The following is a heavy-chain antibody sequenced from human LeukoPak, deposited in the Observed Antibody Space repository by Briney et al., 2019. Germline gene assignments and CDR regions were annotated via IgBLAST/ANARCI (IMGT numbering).Heavy chain of an antibody. V-gene: IGHV3-33*01. J-gene: IGHJ4*02. Sequence: GRSLRLSCAASGFTFSSYGMHWVRQAPGKGLEWVAVIWYDGSNKYYADSVKGRFTISRDNSKNTLYLQMNSLRAEDTAVYYCARNEWELAFDYWGQGTLVTVSS. D-gene: IGHD1-26*01. CDR3: ARNEWELAFDY. CDR1: GFTFSSYG. CDR2: IWYDGSNK.